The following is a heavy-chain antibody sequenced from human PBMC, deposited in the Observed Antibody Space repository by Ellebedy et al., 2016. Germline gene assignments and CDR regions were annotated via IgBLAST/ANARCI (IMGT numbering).Heavy chain of an antibody. J-gene: IGHJ4*02. Sequence: GGSLRLSCAASGFTFSSYWMHWVRQAPGKGLVWVSRIKFDGSVINYADSVKGRFTISRDNAKNTLYLQMNSLRAEDTAVYYCVRDVYTETRGWGYWGRGTLVTVSS. CDR2: IKFDGSVI. D-gene: IGHD4-11*01. CDR1: GFTFSSYW. V-gene: IGHV3-74*01. CDR3: VRDVYTETRGWGY.